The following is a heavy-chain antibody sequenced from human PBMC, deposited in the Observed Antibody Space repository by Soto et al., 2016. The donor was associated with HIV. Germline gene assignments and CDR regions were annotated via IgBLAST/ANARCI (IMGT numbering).Heavy chain of an antibody. CDR3: ARPGGNYDLSTGPTGYLDL. D-gene: IGHD3-9*01. CDR2: MNPNSGNT. CDR1: GYTFSRYD. Sequence: QVQLVQSGTEVKKPGASVKVSCKASGYTFSRYDINWVRQAPGQGLEWMGWMNPNSGNTGYAQKFQGRVTITMNTSITTAYMEVKSLKSEDTAIYYCARPGGNYDLSTGPTGYLDLWGRGALVTVSS. J-gene: IGHJ2*01. V-gene: IGHV1-8*01.